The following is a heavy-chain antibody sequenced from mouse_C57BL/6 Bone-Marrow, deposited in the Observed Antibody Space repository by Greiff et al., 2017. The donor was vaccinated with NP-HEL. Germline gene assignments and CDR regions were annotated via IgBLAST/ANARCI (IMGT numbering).Heavy chain of an antibody. CDR1: GFNIQDYY. J-gene: IGHJ2*01. CDR3: ARVYDGYYVGYFDY. V-gene: IGHV14-2*01. CDR2: IDPEDGES. Sequence: VQLQQSGAELVKPGASVKLSCTASGFNIQDYYMHWVKQRTEQGLAWIVRIDPEDGESKSAPQFPGKATITADTASNTAYLQLSSLTSEDTAVYYCARVYDGYYVGYFDYWGQGTTLTVSS. D-gene: IGHD2-3*01.